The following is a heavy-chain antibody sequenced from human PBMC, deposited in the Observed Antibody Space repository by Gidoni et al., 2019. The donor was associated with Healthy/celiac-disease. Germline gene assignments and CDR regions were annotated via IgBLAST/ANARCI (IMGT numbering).Heavy chain of an antibody. CDR3: ARDYGVYYDFWSGNDYGMDV. V-gene: IGHV4-59*01. CDR1: GGSISSYY. J-gene: IGHJ6*04. D-gene: IGHD3-3*01. Sequence: QVQLQESGPGLVKPSETLSLTCTVPGGSISSYYWSWMRQPPGKGLEWIGYIYYSGSTNYNPSLKSRVTISVDTSKNQFSLKLSSVTAADTAVYYCARDYGVYYDFWSGNDYGMDVWGKGTTVTVSS. CDR2: IYYSGST.